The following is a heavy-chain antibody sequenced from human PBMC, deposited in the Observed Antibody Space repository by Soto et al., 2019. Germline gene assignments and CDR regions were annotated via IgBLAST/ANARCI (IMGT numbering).Heavy chain of an antibody. CDR1: GYTFTSYS. J-gene: IGHJ4*02. CDR2: ISADNRNT. D-gene: IGHD3-9*01. CDR3: ARVVTGYYRVDY. Sequence: ASVKVSCKASGYTFTSYSLTWVRQAPGQGLEWMGWISADNRNTNYAQKLQGRVTMTTDTSTSTAYMELRSLGSDDTAVYYFARVVTGYYRVDYSALGTLVPVSS. V-gene: IGHV1-18*01.